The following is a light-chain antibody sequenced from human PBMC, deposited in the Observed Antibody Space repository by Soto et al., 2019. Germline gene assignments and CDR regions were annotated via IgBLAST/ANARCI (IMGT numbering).Light chain of an antibody. CDR1: GSNIGSHT. CDR3: AAWDDSLSGAV. V-gene: IGLV1-44*01. Sequence: QAVVTQPPSASGTPGQRVTISCSGSGSNIGSHTVSWYQQLPGTAPNLLIYSNDLRPSGVPDRFSGSKSGTSASLAISGLQSEDEADYYCAAWDDSLSGAVFGGGTQLTVL. J-gene: IGLJ7*01. CDR2: SND.